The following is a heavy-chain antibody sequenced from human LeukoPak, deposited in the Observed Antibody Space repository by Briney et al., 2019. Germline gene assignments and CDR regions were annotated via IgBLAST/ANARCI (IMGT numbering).Heavy chain of an antibody. Sequence: GASVKVSCKASGYTFTGHYMHWVRQAPGQGLEWMGWINPNSGGTNYAQKFQGRVTMTRDTSFSTAYMELSRLRSNHRAVYYCARVGDSSGYYYPFDYWGQGTLVTVSS. J-gene: IGHJ4*02. V-gene: IGHV1-2*02. CDR1: GYTFTGHY. CDR3: ARVGDSSGYYYPFDY. CDR2: INPNSGGT. D-gene: IGHD3-22*01.